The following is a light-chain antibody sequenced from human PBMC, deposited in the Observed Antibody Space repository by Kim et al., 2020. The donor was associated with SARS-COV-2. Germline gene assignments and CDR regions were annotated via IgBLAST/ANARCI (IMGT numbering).Light chain of an antibody. CDR3: QSYDSSNAWV. CDR1: RGSIASNY. CDR2: EDN. V-gene: IGLV6-57*01. J-gene: IGLJ3*02. Sequence: VTISCPRSRGSIASNYVQWYQQRPGSCPTTVVYEDNQRPSGVPDRCSGSIDSSSNSASLTISGLKTEDEADYYCQSYDSSNAWVFGGGTQLTVL.